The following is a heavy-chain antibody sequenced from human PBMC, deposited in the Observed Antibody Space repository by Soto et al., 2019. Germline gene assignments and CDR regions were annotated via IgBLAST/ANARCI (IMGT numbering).Heavy chain of an antibody. D-gene: IGHD3-3*01. V-gene: IGHV3-30*18. Sequence: QVQLVESGGGVVQPGRSLRLSCAASGFTFSSYGMHWVRQAPGKGLEWVAVISYDGSNKYYADSVKGRFTISRDNSKNTLYLQMNSLRAEDTAVYYCANYEFLRGQGTLVTVSS. CDR1: GFTFSSYG. J-gene: IGHJ4*02. CDR2: ISYDGSNK. CDR3: ANYEFL.